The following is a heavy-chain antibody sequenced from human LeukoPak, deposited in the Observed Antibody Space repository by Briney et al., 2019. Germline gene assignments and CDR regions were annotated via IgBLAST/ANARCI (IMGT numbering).Heavy chain of an antibody. D-gene: IGHD3-10*02. CDR1: GFTFSTYE. V-gene: IGHV3-48*03. CDR3: ARDLHYYVAMDV. CDR2: ISTSGSSR. J-gene: IGHJ6*01. Sequence: PGGSLRLSCAASGFTFSTYEMNWVRQAPGKGLEWVSYISTSGSSRFYADSVRGRFTLSRDNVKDSLSLQMNSLRVEDTAVYFCARDLHYYVAMDVWGQGTTVSVSS.